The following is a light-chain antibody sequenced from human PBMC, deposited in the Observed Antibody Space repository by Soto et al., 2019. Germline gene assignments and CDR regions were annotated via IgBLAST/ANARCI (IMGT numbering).Light chain of an antibody. Sequence: DIQMTQSPSTLSASVGDRVTITCRASQSISTWLAWYQQKPGKAPKLLIYKASSLESGVPSRFSGSGSGTGFTLTISSLQPDDSATYYCQQYINRWTFGQGTKVEIK. CDR2: KAS. CDR1: QSISTW. CDR3: QQYINRWT. J-gene: IGKJ1*01. V-gene: IGKV1-5*03.